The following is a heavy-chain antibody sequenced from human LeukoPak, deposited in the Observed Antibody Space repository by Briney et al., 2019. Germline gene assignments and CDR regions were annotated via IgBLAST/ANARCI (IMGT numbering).Heavy chain of an antibody. Sequence: PGGSLSLSCAASGFTFSSYAMHWVRQAPGKGLEYVSAIRSNGGSTYYANSVKGRFTISRDNSKNTLYLQMGSLRAEDMAVYYCARVRLSGSYFFDYWGQGTLVTVSS. CDR3: ARVRLSGSYFFDY. CDR2: IRSNGGST. J-gene: IGHJ4*02. V-gene: IGHV3-64*01. CDR1: GFTFSSYA. D-gene: IGHD1-26*01.